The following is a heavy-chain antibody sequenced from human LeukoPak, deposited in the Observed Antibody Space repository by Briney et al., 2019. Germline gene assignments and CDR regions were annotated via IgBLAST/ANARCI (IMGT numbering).Heavy chain of an antibody. CDR3: ARDSDWRHRPNGMDV. J-gene: IGHJ6*02. CDR1: GFTFSSYA. V-gene: IGHV3-30-3*01. D-gene: IGHD3/OR15-3a*01. Sequence: GRSLRLSCAASGFTFSSYAMHWVRQAPGKGLEWVAVISYDGSNKYYADSVKGRFTISRDNSKNTLYLQMNSLRAEDTAVYYCARDSDWRHRPNGMDVWGQGTTVTVSS. CDR2: ISYDGSNK.